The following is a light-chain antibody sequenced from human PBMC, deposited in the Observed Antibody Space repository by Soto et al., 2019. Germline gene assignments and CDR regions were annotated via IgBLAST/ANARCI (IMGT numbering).Light chain of an antibody. Sequence: QAVVTQEPSFSVSPGGTVTLTCGLSSGSVSTSYYPSWYQQTPGQAPRTLIYSTNTRSSGVPDRFSGSILGNKAALTITGAQAVDESDYYCVLYMGSGIGVFGGGTKVTVL. CDR2: STN. J-gene: IGLJ2*01. V-gene: IGLV8-61*01. CDR1: SGSVSTSYY. CDR3: VLYMGSGIGV.